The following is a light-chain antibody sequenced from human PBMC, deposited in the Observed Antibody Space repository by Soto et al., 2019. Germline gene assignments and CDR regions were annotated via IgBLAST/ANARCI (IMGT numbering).Light chain of an antibody. J-gene: IGKJ1*01. CDR3: QQRSNWPPWP. V-gene: IGKV3-11*01. CDR1: QSDGSF. Sequence: EIVLTQSPATLSLSPGERATLSCRASQSDGSFLAWYQQKPGQAPRLLIYDASNRATGIPARFSGSGSGTDFTLTISSLEPEDCAVYYCQQRSNWPPWPFGQGTKVEIK. CDR2: DAS.